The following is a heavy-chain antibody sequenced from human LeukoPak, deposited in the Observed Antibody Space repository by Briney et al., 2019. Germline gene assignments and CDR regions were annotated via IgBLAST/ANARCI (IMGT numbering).Heavy chain of an antibody. D-gene: IGHD2-21*02. Sequence: ASVKVSCKASGYTFTSYGISWVRQAPGQGLERMGWISAYNGNTNYAQKLQGRVTMTTDTSTSTAYMELRSLRSDDTAVYYCARVTVAYCGGDCYVNWGQGTLVTVSS. J-gene: IGHJ4*02. CDR3: ARVTVAYCGGDCYVN. V-gene: IGHV1-18*01. CDR1: GYTFTSYG. CDR2: ISAYNGNT.